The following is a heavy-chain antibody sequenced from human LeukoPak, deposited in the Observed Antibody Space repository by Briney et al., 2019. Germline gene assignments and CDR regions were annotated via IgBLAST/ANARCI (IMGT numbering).Heavy chain of an antibody. CDR1: GFTFSSYA. CDR3: ARDYDILTGYLNYFDY. V-gene: IGHV3-30-3*01. J-gene: IGHJ4*02. Sequence: GGSLRLSCAASGFTFSSYAMHWVRQAPGKGLEWVAVISYDGSNKYYADSVKGRFTISRDNAKNTLYLQMNSLRAEDTAVYYCARDYDILTGYLNYFDYWGQGTLVTVSS. D-gene: IGHD3-9*01. CDR2: ISYDGSNK.